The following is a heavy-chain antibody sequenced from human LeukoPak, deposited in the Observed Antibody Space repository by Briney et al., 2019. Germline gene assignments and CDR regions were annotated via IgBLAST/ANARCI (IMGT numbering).Heavy chain of an antibody. V-gene: IGHV1-2*02. CDR3: ARSSLNSRYYYYGMDV. Sequence: GASVKVSCKASGYTFTGYYMHWVRQAPGQGLEWMGWINPNSGGTNYAQKFQGRVTMTRDTSISTAYMELRSLRSDDTAVYYCARSSLNSRYYYYGMDVWGQGTTVTVSS. D-gene: IGHD4-11*01. CDR2: INPNSGGT. CDR1: GYTFTGYY. J-gene: IGHJ6*02.